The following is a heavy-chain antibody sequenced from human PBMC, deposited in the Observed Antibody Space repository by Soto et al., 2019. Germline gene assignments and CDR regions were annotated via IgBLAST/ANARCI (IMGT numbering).Heavy chain of an antibody. Sequence: QVQLVQSGAEVKKPGSSVKVSCKASGGTFSSYAISWVRQAPGQGLEWMGGIIPIFGTANYAQKFQGRVTVDAAESTSAACRARSRRISEVTAVYSCARDHLLLPVDALVRGVSRARYYYGMDVWGQGTTVTVSS. J-gene: IGHJ6*02. CDR3: ARDHLLLPVDALVRGVSRARYYYGMDV. CDR1: GGTFSSYA. CDR2: IIPIFGTA. D-gene: IGHD3-10*01. V-gene: IGHV1-69*12.